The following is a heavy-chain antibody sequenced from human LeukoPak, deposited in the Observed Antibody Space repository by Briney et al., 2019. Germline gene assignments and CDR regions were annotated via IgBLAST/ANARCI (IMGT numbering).Heavy chain of an antibody. CDR2: TYYRSQWIH. D-gene: IGHD1-14*01. CDR3: ARNFSPDFDF. CDR1: GDSVSSNSAA. V-gene: IGHV6-1*01. J-gene: IGHJ4*02. Sequence: SQTLSLTCAISGDSVSSNSAAWSWIRQSPSRGLEWLGRTYYRSQWIHDYALSVRGRITITPDTSKNQFSLQLNSVTPEDTAVYYCARNFSPDFDFWGQGTLVTVSS.